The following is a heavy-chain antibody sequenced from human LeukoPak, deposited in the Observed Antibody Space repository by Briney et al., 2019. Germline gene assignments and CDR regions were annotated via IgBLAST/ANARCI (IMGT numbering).Heavy chain of an antibody. CDR2: INQDGSEK. CDR3: ARVRTSQTNWFDP. CDR1: GYTFSSYW. Sequence: GGSLILACIASGYTFSSYWMSWVRQAPGRGLEWVANINQDGSEKYYVDSVKGRFTISRDNAKNSLSLQMNSLRSEDTAVYYCARVRTSQTNWFDPWGQGTLVTVSS. D-gene: IGHD3/OR15-3a*01. J-gene: IGHJ5*02. V-gene: IGHV3-7*01.